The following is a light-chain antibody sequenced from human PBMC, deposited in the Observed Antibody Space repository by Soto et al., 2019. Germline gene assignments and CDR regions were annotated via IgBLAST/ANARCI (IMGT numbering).Light chain of an antibody. CDR1: QIIRSM. J-gene: IGKJ4*01. V-gene: IGKV1-5*01. Sequence: DIQMTQSPSIRSASVGDRVNITCRASQIIRSMLAWYQQKPGKAATLLIYDAYNVYSGVQSRFIGSGSGTEYTLTISRTKPDECATYYCQKYNSYSLTFGGGTKVEIK. CDR3: QKYNSYSLT. CDR2: DAY.